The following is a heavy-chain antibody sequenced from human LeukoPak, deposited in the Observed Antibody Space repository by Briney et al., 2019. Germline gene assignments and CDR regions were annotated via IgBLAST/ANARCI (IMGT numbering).Heavy chain of an antibody. D-gene: IGHD3-10*01. V-gene: IGHV4-59*08. CDR2: IYYSGSN. CDR3: ARYDYGSGYPGSWLDP. Sequence: SETLSLTCTVSGASISSYFWTWIRQSPGKGLEWIGYIYYSGSNNYNPSLKSRVTISIDTSKNQFSLKLNSVTAADTAVYYCARYDYGSGYPGSWLDPWGQGTLVTVSS. J-gene: IGHJ5*02. CDR1: GASISSYF.